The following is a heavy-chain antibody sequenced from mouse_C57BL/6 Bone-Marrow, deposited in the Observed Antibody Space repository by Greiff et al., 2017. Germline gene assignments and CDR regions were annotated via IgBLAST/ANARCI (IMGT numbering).Heavy chain of an antibody. D-gene: IGHD4-1*01. CDR3: ARGDWDWFAY. CDR1: GYTFTSYW. CDR2: IDPSDSYT. Sequence: VQLQQPGAELVMPGASVKLSCKASGYTFTSYWMHWVKQRPGQGLEWIGEIDPSDSYTNYNQKFKGKSTLTVDKSSSTAYMQLSSLTSEDSAVYYCARGDWDWFAYWCQGTLVTVSA. V-gene: IGHV1-69*01. J-gene: IGHJ3*01.